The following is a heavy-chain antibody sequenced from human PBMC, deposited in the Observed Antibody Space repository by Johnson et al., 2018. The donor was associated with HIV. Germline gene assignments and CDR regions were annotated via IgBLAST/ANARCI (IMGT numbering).Heavy chain of an antibody. CDR3: ARACSGGSCYEEKSPDAFDI. CDR2: IGTAGDT. CDR1: GFTFSSYD. J-gene: IGHJ3*02. Sequence: VQLVESGGGLVQPGGSLRLSCAASGFTFSSYDMHWVRQATGKGLEWVSAIGTAGDTYYPGSVKGRFTISRDNSKNTQYLQMNSLRAEDTAVYYCARACSGGSCYEEKSPDAFDIWGQGTKVTVSS. V-gene: IGHV3-13*01. D-gene: IGHD2-15*01.